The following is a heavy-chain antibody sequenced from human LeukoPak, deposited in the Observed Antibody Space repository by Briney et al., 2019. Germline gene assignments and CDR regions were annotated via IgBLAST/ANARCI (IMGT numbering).Heavy chain of an antibody. CDR3: ARTIRDFWSGYFDY. D-gene: IGHD3-3*01. J-gene: IGHJ4*02. V-gene: IGHV4-39*01. CDR2: IYYSGST. Sequence: SETLSLTCTVSGGSISSSSYYWGWIRQPPGKGLEWIGSIYYSGSTYYNPSLKSRVTISVDTSKNQFSLKLSSVTAADTAVYYCARTIRDFWSGYFDYWGQGTLVTVSS. CDR1: GGSISSSSYY.